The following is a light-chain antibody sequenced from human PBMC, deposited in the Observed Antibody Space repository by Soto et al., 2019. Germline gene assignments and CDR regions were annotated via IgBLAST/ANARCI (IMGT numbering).Light chain of an antibody. J-gene: IGKJ5*01. CDR3: QHFGGTTFT. Sequence: EIVLTQSPGTLSLPLVEGDTLSCRPSQSVSSSYIAWDQQRPGQTPSLLIYGASTRATGIPDRFSGSGSGTHFTLTISRLEPGDFAVYYCQHFGGTTFTFGQGTRLEIK. CDR1: QSVSSSY. CDR2: GAS. V-gene: IGKV3-20*01.